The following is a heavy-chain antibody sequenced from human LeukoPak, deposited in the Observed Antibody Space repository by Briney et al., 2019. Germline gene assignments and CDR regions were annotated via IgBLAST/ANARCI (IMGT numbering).Heavy chain of an antibody. Sequence: PSETLSLTCTISGGSISSGGYYWSWIRQPPGKGLEWIGYIYHSGSTYYNPSLKSRVTISVDRSKNQFSLKLSSVTAADTAVYYCARGVVVPAAIPRDYYYYMDVWGKGTTVTVSS. J-gene: IGHJ6*03. CDR2: IYHSGST. CDR1: GGSISSGGYY. V-gene: IGHV4-30-2*01. CDR3: ARGVVVPAAIPRDYYYYMDV. D-gene: IGHD2-2*02.